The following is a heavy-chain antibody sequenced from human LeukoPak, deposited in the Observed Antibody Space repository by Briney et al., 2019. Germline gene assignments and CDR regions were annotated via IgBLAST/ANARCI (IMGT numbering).Heavy chain of an antibody. CDR3: ARVRRSGNWFDP. CDR2: ITTGRGET. V-gene: IGHV1-3*03. Sequence: GASVKVSCKASGYTFTDYALHWVRQAPGQSLEWMGWITTGRGETRYSQEFQRRITFTRDTSASTVYMDLSDLRSEDTAVYYCARVRRSGNWFDPWGQGTLVTVSS. D-gene: IGHD1-26*01. CDR1: GYTFTDYA. J-gene: IGHJ5*02.